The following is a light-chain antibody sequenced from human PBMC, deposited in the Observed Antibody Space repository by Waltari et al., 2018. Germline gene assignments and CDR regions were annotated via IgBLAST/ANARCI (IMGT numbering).Light chain of an antibody. CDR2: AAS. CDR3: QNHERLPAT. CDR1: QNLGTY. V-gene: IGKV3-20*01. J-gene: IGKJ1*01. Sequence: LTQSPGPLSLSPGERATHSCRASQNLGTYLVWYQQKPGQAPRRLMYAASRRATGIPDRFSGSGSGTDFSLTISRLEPEDFAVYYCQNHERLPATFGQGTKVEIK.